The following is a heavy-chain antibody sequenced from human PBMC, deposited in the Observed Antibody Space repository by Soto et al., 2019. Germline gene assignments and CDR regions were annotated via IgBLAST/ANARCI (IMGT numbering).Heavy chain of an antibody. CDR2: ISGSGGST. J-gene: IGHJ4*02. V-gene: IGHV3-23*01. D-gene: IGHD6-19*01. CDR3: AKAQRKQWLVPSY. Sequence: GGSLRLSCAASGFTFSSYAMSWVRQAPGKGLEWVSAISGSGGSTYYADSVKGRFTISRDNSKNTLYLQMNSLRAEDTAIYYCAKAQRKQWLVPSYWGQGTLVTVSS. CDR1: GFTFSSYA.